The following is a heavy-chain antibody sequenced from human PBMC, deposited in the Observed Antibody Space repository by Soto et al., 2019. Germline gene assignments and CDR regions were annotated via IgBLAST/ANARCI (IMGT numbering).Heavy chain of an antibody. CDR3: AKDKKAYYYDSSGYFGY. CDR1: GFTFDDYA. CDR2: ISWNSGSI. Sequence: PXGSLRLSCAASGFTFDDYAMHWVRQAPGKGLEGVSGISWNSGSIGYADSVKGRFTISRDNARNSLYLQMNSLRAEDTALYYCAKDKKAYYYDSSGYFGYWGQGTLVTVSS. V-gene: IGHV3-9*01. D-gene: IGHD3-22*01. J-gene: IGHJ4*02.